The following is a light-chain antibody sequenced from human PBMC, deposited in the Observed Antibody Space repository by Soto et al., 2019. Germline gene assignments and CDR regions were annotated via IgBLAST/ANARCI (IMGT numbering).Light chain of an antibody. CDR2: AVC. CDR1: QVSRHD. Sequence: AVQMTQSPSSLSASVGDRVTITCRASQVSRHDVGWYPEKTGKAPKLLTDAVCSLQSVVPSRFSGSGSGKDFILTISSLPHEFFATYYCLQDYSFPLTVGGGTKVDI. J-gene: IGKJ4*01. CDR3: LQDYSFPLT. V-gene: IGKV1-6*01.